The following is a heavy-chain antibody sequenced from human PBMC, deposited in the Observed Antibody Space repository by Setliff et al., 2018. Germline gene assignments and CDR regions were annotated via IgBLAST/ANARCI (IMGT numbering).Heavy chain of an antibody. D-gene: IGHD5-18*01. CDR2: ISSSGGST. V-gene: IGHV3-23*01. CDR1: GFTFSSYA. CDR3: AKGSYSYGL. Sequence: PGESLKISCAASGFTFSSYAMSWVRQAPGKGLEWVSAISSSGGSTYYADSVKGRFTISRDNSKNTLYLQMNSLRAEDTAVYYCAKGSYSYGLWGQGTLVTVS. J-gene: IGHJ4*02.